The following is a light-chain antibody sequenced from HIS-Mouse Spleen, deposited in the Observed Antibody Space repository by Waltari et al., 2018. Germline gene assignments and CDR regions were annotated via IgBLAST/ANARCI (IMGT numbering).Light chain of an antibody. CDR2: EDS. CDR1: ALPKKY. Sequence: SYELTQPPSVSVSPGQTARITCSGDALPKKYAYWYQQKSGQAPVLVIYEDSKRPPGIPERFSGSHSGTMATLTISGAQVEDEADYYCYSTDSSGNHRVFGGGTKLTVL. J-gene: IGLJ2*01. V-gene: IGLV3-10*01. CDR3: YSTDSSGNHRV.